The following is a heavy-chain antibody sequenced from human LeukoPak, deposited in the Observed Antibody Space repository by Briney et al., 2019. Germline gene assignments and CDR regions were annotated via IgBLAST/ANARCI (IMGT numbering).Heavy chain of an antibody. V-gene: IGHV3-30*03. CDR1: GFTFSSYG. CDR3: ASFPTAPSSP. D-gene: IGHD1-26*01. J-gene: IGHJ5*02. Sequence: PGRSLRLSCAASGFTFSSYGMHWVRLAPGKGLEWVAVISYDGSNKYYADSVKGRFTISRDNSKNTLYLQMNSLRAEDTAVYYCASFPTAPSSPWGRGTLVTVSS. CDR2: ISYDGSNK.